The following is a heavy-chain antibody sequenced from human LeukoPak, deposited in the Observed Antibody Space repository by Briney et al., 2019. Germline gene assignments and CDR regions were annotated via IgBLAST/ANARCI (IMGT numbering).Heavy chain of an antibody. CDR2: IYYSGST. CDR3: AGGDYYYYYMDV. V-gene: IGHV4-30-4*08. Sequence: SETLSLTCTVSGGSISSGDYYWSWIRQPPGKGLEWIGYIYYSGSTYYNPSLKSRVTISVDTSKNQFSLKLSSVTAADTAVYYCAGGDYYYYYMDVWGEGTTVTVSS. D-gene: IGHD3-10*01. J-gene: IGHJ6*03. CDR1: GGSISSGDYY.